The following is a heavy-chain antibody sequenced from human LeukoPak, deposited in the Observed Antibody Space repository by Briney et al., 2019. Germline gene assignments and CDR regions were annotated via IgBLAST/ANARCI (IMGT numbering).Heavy chain of an antibody. V-gene: IGHV3-21*01. CDR3: ARDLNRISYTDYYYGMDV. CDR2: ISSSSSYI. J-gene: IGHJ6*02. D-gene: IGHD3-16*01. CDR1: GFTFSSYS. Sequence: GGSLRLSCAASGFTFSSYSMNWVRQAPGKGLEWVSSISSSSSYIYYADSVKGRFTISRDNAKNSLYLQMNSLRAEDTAVYYCARDLNRISYTDYYYGMDVWGQGTTVTVSS.